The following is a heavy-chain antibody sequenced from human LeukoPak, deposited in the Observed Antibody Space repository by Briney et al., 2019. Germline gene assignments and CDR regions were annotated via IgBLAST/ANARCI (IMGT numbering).Heavy chain of an antibody. D-gene: IGHD3-10*01. CDR2: IYSSGST. J-gene: IGHJ4*02. CDR1: GGSITSYY. V-gene: IGHV4-59*08. Sequence: SETLSLTCTVSGGSITSYYWSWIRQPPGKGLEWIGYIYSSGSTNYNPSLKSRLTISVDTSNNQFSLRLSSVTAADPAVYYCARRNYGRLDYWGQGTLVTVSS. CDR3: ARRNYGRLDY.